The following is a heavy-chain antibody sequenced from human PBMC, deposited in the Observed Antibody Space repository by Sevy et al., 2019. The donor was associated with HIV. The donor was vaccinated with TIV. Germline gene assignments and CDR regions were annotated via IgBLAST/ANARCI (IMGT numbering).Heavy chain of an antibody. D-gene: IGHD2-2*01. V-gene: IGHV4-59*01. CDR2: IYYSGST. J-gene: IGHJ4*02. Sequence: SETLSLTCTVTGGSISSYYWSWIRQPPGKGLEWIGYIYYSGSTNYNPSLKSRVTISVDTSKNQFSLKLSSVTAADTAVYYCARDMLGYCSSTSCYAEGYFDYWGQGTLVTVSS. CDR1: GGSISSYY. CDR3: ARDMLGYCSSTSCYAEGYFDY.